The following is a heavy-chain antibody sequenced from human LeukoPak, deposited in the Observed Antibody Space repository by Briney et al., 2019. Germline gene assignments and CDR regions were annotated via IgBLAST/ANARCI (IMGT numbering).Heavy chain of an antibody. CDR2: IYYSGST. CDR3: ARRVDYYDTGDYFDY. V-gene: IGHV4-61*01. J-gene: IGHJ4*02. D-gene: IGHD3-22*01. Sequence: SETLSLTCTVSGGSISSGHYYWTWIRQPPGKGLEWIGYIYYSGSTNYNPSLKSRVTISVDTSKNQFSLKLSSVTAADTAVYYCARRVDYYDTGDYFDYWGQGTLVTVSS. CDR1: GGSISSGHYY.